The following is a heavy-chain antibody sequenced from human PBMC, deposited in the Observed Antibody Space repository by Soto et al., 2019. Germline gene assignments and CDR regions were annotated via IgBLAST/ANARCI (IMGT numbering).Heavy chain of an antibody. J-gene: IGHJ5*02. Sequence: QVQLVQSGAEVKKPGSSVKVSCKASGGTFSSYTISWVRQAPGQGLEWMGRIIPILGIANYAQKFQGRVTCTXXKSTSTAYMELSSMRSEDTAVYYCARERGGYGSEAWGQGTLVTVSS. CDR3: ARERGGYGSEA. V-gene: IGHV1-69*08. CDR1: GGTFSSYT. D-gene: IGHD3-10*01. CDR2: IIPILGIA.